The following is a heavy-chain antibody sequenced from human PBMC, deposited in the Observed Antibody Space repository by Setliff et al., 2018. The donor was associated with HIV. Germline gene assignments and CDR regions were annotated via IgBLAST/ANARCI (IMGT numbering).Heavy chain of an antibody. J-gene: IGHJ5*02. CDR1: GFAFSDYW. D-gene: IGHD3-3*01. Sequence: GGSLRLSCVASGFAFSDYWMSWVRQAPGKGLEWVATINEDGSKKYYGVSVKGRFTISRDNAKKSLYLQMNSLRGEDTAVYYCARGLERTNTLFGVVSICLDPWGQGTLVTVSS. V-gene: IGHV3-7*03. CDR3: ARGLERTNTLFGVVSICLDP. CDR2: INEDGSKK.